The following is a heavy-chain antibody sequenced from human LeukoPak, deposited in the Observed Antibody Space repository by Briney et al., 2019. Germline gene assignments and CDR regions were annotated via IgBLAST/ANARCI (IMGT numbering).Heavy chain of an antibody. V-gene: IGHV3-53*05. Sequence: PGGSLRLSCAASGFTVSSNYMSWVRQAPGKGLEWVSVIYSGGTTYYADSVKGRFTISRDNSKNTLYLKMNSLRAEATAVYYCARVAVERLYHYDTSGYHLDYWGQGTLVTVSS. CDR2: IYSGGTT. J-gene: IGHJ4*02. D-gene: IGHD3-22*01. CDR1: GFTVSSNY. CDR3: ARVAVERLYHYDTSGYHLDY.